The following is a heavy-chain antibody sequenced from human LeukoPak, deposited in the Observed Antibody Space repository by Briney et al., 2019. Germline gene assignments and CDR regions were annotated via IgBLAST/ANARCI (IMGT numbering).Heavy chain of an antibody. V-gene: IGHV1-18*01. J-gene: IGHJ3*02. Sequence: ASVKVSCKASGYTFTSYGISWVRQAPGQGLEWMGWISAYNGNTNYAQKLQGRVTMTTDTSTSTAYMELRSLRSDDTDVYYCAREGEEVGATTGDAFDIWGQGTMVTVSS. CDR3: AREGEEVGATTGDAFDI. D-gene: IGHD1-26*01. CDR2: ISAYNGNT. CDR1: GYTFTSYG.